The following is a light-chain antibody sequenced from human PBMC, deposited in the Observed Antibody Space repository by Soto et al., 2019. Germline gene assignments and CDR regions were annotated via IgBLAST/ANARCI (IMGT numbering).Light chain of an antibody. Sequence: EIILTQSPASLSVSPGERATLSCRASQSVNNNLAWYQQKPGQAPMLLIYGASTRATGIPGRFRCSGSGTEFTLTITSLQSEAFSVYFCQQYNNLPPDTFGQGTKLEIK. J-gene: IGKJ2*01. CDR1: QSVNNN. CDR2: GAS. CDR3: QQYNNLPPDT. V-gene: IGKV3-15*01.